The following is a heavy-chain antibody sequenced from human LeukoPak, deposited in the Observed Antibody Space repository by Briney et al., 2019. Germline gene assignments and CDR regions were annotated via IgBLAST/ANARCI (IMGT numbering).Heavy chain of an antibody. J-gene: IGHJ6*03. CDR3: ALKKPGVATALYYYYYMDV. Sequence: GASVKVSCKASGYTFTSYGISWVRQAPGQGLEWMGGIIPIFGTANYAQKFQGRVTITADESTSTAYMELSSLRSEDTAVYYCALKKPGVATALYYYYYMDVWGKGTTVTISS. CDR1: GYTFTSYG. D-gene: IGHD5-18*01. CDR2: IIPIFGTA. V-gene: IGHV1-69*13.